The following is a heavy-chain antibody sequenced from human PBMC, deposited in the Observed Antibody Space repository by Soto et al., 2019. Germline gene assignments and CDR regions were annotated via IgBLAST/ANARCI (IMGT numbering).Heavy chain of an antibody. V-gene: IGHV1-46*03. CDR2: INPSGGST. D-gene: IGHD3-3*01. Sequence: GASVKVSCKASGYTFTSYYMHWVRQAPGQGLEWMGIINPSGGSTSYAQKFQGRVTMTRDTSTSTVYMELSSLRSEDTAVYYCARESQNYDFWSGYYIAWFDPWGQGTLVTVSS. CDR1: GYTFTSYY. CDR3: ARESQNYDFWSGYYIAWFDP. J-gene: IGHJ5*02.